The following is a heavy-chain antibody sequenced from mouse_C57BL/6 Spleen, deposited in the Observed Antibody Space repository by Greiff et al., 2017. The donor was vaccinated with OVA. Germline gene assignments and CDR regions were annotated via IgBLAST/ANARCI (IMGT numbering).Heavy chain of an antibody. J-gene: IGHJ4*01. V-gene: IGHV5-17*01. CDR2: ISSGSSTI. CDR3: ARLSYYYGSSYGDAMDY. D-gene: IGHD1-1*01. CDR1: GFTFSDYG. Sequence: EVQRVESGGGLVKPGGSLKLSCAASGFTFSDYGMHWVRQAPEKGLEWVAYISSGSSTIYYADTVKGRFTISRDNAKNTLFLQITSLRSEDTAMYYCARLSYYYGSSYGDAMDYWGQGTSVTVSS.